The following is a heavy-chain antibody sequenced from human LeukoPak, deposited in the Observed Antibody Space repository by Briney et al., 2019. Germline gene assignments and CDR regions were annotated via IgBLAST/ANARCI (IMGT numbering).Heavy chain of an antibody. J-gene: IGHJ6*03. CDR1: GGSISSYY. CDR2: IYYSGST. V-gene: IGHV4-59*12. Sequence: PSETLSLTCSVSGGSISSYYWSWIRQPPGKGLEWIGYIYYSGSTNYNPSLKSRVSISVDTSKNQFSLKLSSVTAADTAVYFCARGGRYMSASWYRSVYYYMDVWGKGTTVTVSS. D-gene: IGHD6-13*01. CDR3: ARGGRYMSASWYRSVYYYMDV.